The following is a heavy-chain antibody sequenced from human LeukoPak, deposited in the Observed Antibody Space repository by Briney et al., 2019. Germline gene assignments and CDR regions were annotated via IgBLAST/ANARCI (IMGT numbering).Heavy chain of an antibody. CDR2: INHSGST. V-gene: IGHV4-34*01. D-gene: IGHD3-16*01. CDR3: ARGYSLRGDDWFDP. CDR1: GGSFSGYY. Sequence: SETLSLTCAVYGGSFSGYYWSWIRQPPGKGLEWIGEINHSGSTNYNPSLKSRVTISVDTSKNQFSLKLSSVTAADTAVYYCARGYSLRGDDWFDPWGQGTLVTVSS. J-gene: IGHJ5*02.